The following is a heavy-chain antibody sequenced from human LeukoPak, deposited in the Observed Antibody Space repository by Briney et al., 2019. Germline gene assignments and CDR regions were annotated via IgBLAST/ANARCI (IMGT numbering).Heavy chain of an antibody. CDR3: ARGLAATTVTTFDKRYYFDY. J-gene: IGHJ4*02. V-gene: IGHV4-31*03. CDR1: GGSISSGGYY. CDR2: IYCSGST. D-gene: IGHD4-17*01. Sequence: PSQTLSLTCTVSGGSISSGGYYWSWIRQHPGKGLEWIGYIYCSGSTYYNPSLKSRVTISVDTSKNQFSLKLSSVTAADTAVYYCARGLAATTVTTFDKRYYFDYWGQGTLVTVSS.